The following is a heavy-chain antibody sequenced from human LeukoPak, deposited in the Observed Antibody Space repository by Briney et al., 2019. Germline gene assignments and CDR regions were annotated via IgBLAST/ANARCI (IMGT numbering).Heavy chain of an antibody. CDR1: GFTFRSYW. V-gene: IGHV3-74*01. CDR2: INSDGSST. CDR3: ARGARGSYFY. Sequence: GGSLRLFCAASGFTFRSYWMHWVRQAPGKGLVWVSRINSDGSSTSYADSVKGRFTISRDNAKNTLYLQMNRLRAEDTAVYYCARGARGSYFYWGQGTLVTVSS. J-gene: IGHJ4*02. D-gene: IGHD1-26*01.